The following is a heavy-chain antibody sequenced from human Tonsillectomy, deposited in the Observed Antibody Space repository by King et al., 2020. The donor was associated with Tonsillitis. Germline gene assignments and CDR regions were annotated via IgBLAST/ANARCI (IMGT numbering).Heavy chain of an antibody. CDR3: ARRFEYSSWFDP. V-gene: IGHV1-2*02. CDR1: GYTFTGYY. CDR2: INPNSGGT. J-gene: IGHJ5*02. D-gene: IGHD6-6*01. Sequence: VQLVESGAEVKKPGASVKVSCKASGYTFTGYYMHWVRQAPGQGLEWMGWINPNSGGTNYAQQFQGRVTMTRDTSISTAYMELSRLRSDDTAVYYCARRFEYSSWFDPWGQGTLVTVSS.